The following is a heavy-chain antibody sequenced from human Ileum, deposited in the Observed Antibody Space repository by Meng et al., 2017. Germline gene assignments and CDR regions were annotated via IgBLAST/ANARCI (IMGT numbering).Heavy chain of an antibody. V-gene: IGHV1-2*02. J-gene: IGHJ5*02. Sequence: ASVKVSCKTSGYSFTAYYLHWVRQAPGQGLEWMGWITPNNGGTNYAQKFQGRVTMTRDTSISTAYMELSSLSSADTAVYYCARAYGSGTYSEGRQMYWFDPWGQGTLVTVSS. CDR1: GYSFTAYY. CDR3: ARAYGSGTYSEGRQMYWFDP. D-gene: IGHD3-10*01. CDR2: ITPNNGGT.